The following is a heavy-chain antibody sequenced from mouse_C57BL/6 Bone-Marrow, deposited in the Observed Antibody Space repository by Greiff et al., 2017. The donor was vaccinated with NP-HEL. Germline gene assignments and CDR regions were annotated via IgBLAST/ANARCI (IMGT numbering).Heavy chain of an antibody. CDR1: GFNIKDDY. J-gene: IGHJ2*01. D-gene: IGHD2-10*01. Sequence: EVKLVESGAELVRPGASVKLSCTASGFNIKDDYMHWVKQRPEQGLEWIGWIDPENGDTEYASKFQGKATITADTSSNTAYLQLSSLTSEDTAVYYCTAYPDYWGQGTTLTVSS. V-gene: IGHV14-4*01. CDR3: TAYPDY. CDR2: IDPENGDT.